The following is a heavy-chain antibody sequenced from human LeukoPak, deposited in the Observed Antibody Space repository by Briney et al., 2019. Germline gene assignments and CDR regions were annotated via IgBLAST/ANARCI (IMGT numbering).Heavy chain of an antibody. CDR2: IRSKANSYAT. CDR3: ATIKEGSDAFEI. V-gene: IGHV3-73*01. D-gene: IGHD5-24*01. Sequence: PGGSLKLSCAASGFTFSGSAMHWVRQASGKGLEWVGRIRSKANSYATAYAASVKGRFTISRDDSKNTAYLQMNSLKTEDTAVYYCATIKEGSDAFEIWGQGTMVTVSS. CDR1: GFTFSGSA. J-gene: IGHJ3*02.